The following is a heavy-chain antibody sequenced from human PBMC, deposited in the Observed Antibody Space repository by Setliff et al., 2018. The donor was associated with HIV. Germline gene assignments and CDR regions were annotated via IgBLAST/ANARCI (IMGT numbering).Heavy chain of an antibody. D-gene: IGHD2-2*01. J-gene: IGHJ5*01. CDR1: GFTFSSYA. CDR3: ARRAVQDGSVTSSNWFES. CDR2: ISNNGGKT. V-gene: IGHV3-23*01. Sequence: GGSLRLSCAASGFTFSSYAMTWVRQAPGKGLEWVSSISNNGGKTYYADSEKGRFTISRDNSQNTLYLQMNSLRAADTAVYYCARRAVQDGSVTSSNWFESWGQGTLVTVSS.